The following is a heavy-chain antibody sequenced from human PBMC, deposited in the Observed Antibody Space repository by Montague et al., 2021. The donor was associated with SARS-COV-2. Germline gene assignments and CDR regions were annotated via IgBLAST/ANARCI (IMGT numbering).Heavy chain of an antibody. CDR2: IKTKTDGGTT. CDR1: GFTFSHAW. D-gene: IGHD2-8*01. CDR3: TTGHTNGRLDY. Sequence: SLRLSCAASGFTFSHAWMSWVRQAPGKGLEWVGRIKTKTDGGTTDYAAPVKGRFTISRDDSENTLFLQMNSLKTEDTALYYCTTGHTNGRLDYWGQGTLVTVSS. J-gene: IGHJ4*02. V-gene: IGHV3-15*01.